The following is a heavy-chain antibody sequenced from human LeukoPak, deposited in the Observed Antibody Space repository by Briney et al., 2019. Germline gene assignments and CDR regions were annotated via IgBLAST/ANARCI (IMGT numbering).Heavy chain of an antibody. CDR2: ISAYNGNT. CDR1: GYTFTSYG. V-gene: IGHV1-18*01. D-gene: IGHD3-10*01. CDR3: ARDWDYYGSGSYFDY. Sequence: ASVKVSCKASGYTFTSYGISWVRQAPGQGLEWMGWISAYNGNTNYAQKLQGRATMTIDTSTSTAYMELRSLTSDDTAVYYCARDWDYYGSGSYFDYWGQGTLVTVSS. J-gene: IGHJ4*02.